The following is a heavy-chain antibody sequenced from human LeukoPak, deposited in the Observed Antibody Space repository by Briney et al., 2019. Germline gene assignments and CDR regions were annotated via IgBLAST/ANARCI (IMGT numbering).Heavy chain of an antibody. D-gene: IGHD1-1*01. CDR3: AKIGTTGTTD. V-gene: IGHV3-30-3*01. Sequence: GGSLRLSCAASGFTFNDYAMYWVRQTPGKGLEWVTLISYDGYDKSYADSVRGRFTISRDNSKNTLYLQMDSLRSEDTAVYYCAKIGTTGTTDWGQGTLVTVSS. CDR2: ISYDGYDK. CDR1: GFTFNDYA. J-gene: IGHJ4*02.